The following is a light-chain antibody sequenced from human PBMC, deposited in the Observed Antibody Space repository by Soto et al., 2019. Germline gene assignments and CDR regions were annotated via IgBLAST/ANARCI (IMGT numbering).Light chain of an antibody. Sequence: EIVLTQSPGTLSLSPGERATLSCRASQSVSSSYLAWYQQKPGQAPRLLIYDASRRATGIPDRFSGSGSGTDFPLISSRLEPEDFAVYYWQQYGSSPGTFGQGTKVEIK. V-gene: IGKV3-20*01. CDR3: QQYGSSPGT. CDR1: QSVSSSY. CDR2: DAS. J-gene: IGKJ1*01.